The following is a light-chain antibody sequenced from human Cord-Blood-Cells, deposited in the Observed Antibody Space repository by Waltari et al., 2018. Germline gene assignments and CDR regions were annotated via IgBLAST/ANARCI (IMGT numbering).Light chain of an antibody. CDR1: SSDVGGYNY. J-gene: IGLJ2*01. CDR3: CSYAGSYTFVV. Sequence: QSALTQPRPVSGSPGQSVTISCTRTSSDVGGYNYVSWYQQHPGKAPTLMIYDVSKRPSGVPDRFSGSKSGNTASLTISVLQAEDEADYYCCSYAGSYTFVVFGGGTKLTVL. V-gene: IGLV2-11*01. CDR2: DVS.